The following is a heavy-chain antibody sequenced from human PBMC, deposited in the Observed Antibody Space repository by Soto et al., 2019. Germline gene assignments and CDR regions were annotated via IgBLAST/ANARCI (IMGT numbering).Heavy chain of an antibody. V-gene: IGHV4-31*03. J-gene: IGHJ5*02. Sequence: TLSLTCTVSGGSISSGGYYWSWIRQHPGKGLEWIGYIYYSGSTYYNPSLKSRVTISVDTSKNQFSLKLSSVTAADTAVYYCARDRIVGATTAWFDPWGQGTLVTVSS. CDR1: GGSISSGGYY. CDR3: ARDRIVGATTAWFDP. D-gene: IGHD1-26*01. CDR2: IYYSGST.